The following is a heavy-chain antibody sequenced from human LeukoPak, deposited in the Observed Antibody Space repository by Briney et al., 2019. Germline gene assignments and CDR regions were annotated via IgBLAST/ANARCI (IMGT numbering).Heavy chain of an antibody. CDR3: ARGDYYGSGSYWYYFDY. J-gene: IGHJ4*02. D-gene: IGHD3-10*01. V-gene: IGHV3-30-3*01. Sequence: GGSLRLSCAASGFTFSSYAMHWVRQAPGKGLEWVAVISYDGSNKYYADSVKGRFTISRDNSKNTVFLQMNSLRAEDTAVYYCARGDYYGSGSYWYYFDYWGQGTLVTVSS. CDR1: GFTFSSYA. CDR2: ISYDGSNK.